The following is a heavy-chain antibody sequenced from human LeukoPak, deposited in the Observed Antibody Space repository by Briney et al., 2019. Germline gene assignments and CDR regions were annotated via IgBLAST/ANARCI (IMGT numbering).Heavy chain of an antibody. Sequence: GGSLRLSCAVSGFTFSSYTINWVRQAPGKGLVWVSCINSHGSTTSYADSVKGRFTISRDNAKNTVYLQLNSLRAEDTAVYYCARGGAYSYGYVGYWGQGTLVTVSS. CDR3: ARGGAYSYGYVGY. V-gene: IGHV3-74*01. CDR1: GFTFSSYT. D-gene: IGHD5-18*01. CDR2: INSHGSTT. J-gene: IGHJ4*02.